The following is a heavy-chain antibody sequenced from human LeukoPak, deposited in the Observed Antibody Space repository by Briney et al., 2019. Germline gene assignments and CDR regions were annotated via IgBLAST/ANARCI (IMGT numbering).Heavy chain of an antibody. J-gene: IGHJ5*02. D-gene: IGHD2-2*02. Sequence: SETLSLTCTVSGGSISSSGYYWGWIRQPPGKGLEWIGSIYYSGSTYYNPSLKSRVTISVDTSKNQFSLKLSSVTAADTAVYYCARGCSSTSCYMGNWFDPWGQGTLVTVSS. CDR2: IYYSGST. CDR3: ARGCSSTSCYMGNWFDP. V-gene: IGHV4-39*01. CDR1: GGSISSSGYY.